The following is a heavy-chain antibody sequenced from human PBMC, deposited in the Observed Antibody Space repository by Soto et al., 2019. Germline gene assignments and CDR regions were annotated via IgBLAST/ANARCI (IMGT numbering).Heavy chain of an antibody. D-gene: IGHD6-13*01. CDR2: INHSGST. CDR3: ARGGRSSSWYAPYYYYGMDV. V-gene: IGHV4-34*01. J-gene: IGHJ6*02. CDR1: GGSFSGYY. Sequence: PSETLSLTCAVYGGSFSGYYWSWISQPPGKGLEWIGEINHSGSTNYNPSLKSRVTISVDTSKNQFSLKLSSVTAADTAVYYCARGGRSSSWYAPYYYYGMDVWGQGTTVTVPS.